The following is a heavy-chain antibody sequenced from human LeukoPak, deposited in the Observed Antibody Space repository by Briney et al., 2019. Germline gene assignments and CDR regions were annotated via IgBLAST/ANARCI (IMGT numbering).Heavy chain of an antibody. V-gene: IGHV1-2*02. J-gene: IGHJ6*03. Sequence: ASVKVSCKASGYSFIAYYIHWVRQAPGEGLEWMGWINPNSGGTNYAQKSQGRVTMTRDTSISTAYMELSRLRSEDTAVYYCARARCGLRFFYYMDVWGKGTTVTVSS. D-gene: IGHD3-3*01. CDR3: ARARCGLRFFYYMDV. CDR2: INPNSGGT. CDR1: GYSFIAYY.